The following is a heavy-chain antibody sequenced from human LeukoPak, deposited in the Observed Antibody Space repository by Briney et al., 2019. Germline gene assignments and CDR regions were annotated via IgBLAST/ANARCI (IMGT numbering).Heavy chain of an antibody. CDR3: ATYSSSWYYFDY. V-gene: IGHV1-2*02. CDR2: INPNSGGT. CDR1: GYTFTGCY. D-gene: IGHD6-13*01. Sequence: GASVKVSCKASGYTFTGCYMHWVRQAPGQGLEWMGWINPNSGGTNYAQKFQGRVTMTRDTSISTAYMELSRLRSDDTAVYYCATYSSSWYYFDYWGQGTLVTVSS. J-gene: IGHJ4*02.